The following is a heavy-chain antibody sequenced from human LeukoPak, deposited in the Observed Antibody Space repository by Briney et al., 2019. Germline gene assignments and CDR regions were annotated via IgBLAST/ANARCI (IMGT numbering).Heavy chain of an antibody. D-gene: IGHD5-24*01. CDR3: ARGGEMATITPDY. CDR1: GGTFSSYA. J-gene: IGHJ4*02. CDR2: IIPIFGTA. V-gene: IGHV1-69*13. Sequence: RASVKVSCKASGGTFSSYAISWARQAPGQGLEWMGGIIPIFGTANYAQKFQGRVTITADESTSTAYMELSSLRSEDTAVYYCARGGEMATITPDYWGQGTLVTVSS.